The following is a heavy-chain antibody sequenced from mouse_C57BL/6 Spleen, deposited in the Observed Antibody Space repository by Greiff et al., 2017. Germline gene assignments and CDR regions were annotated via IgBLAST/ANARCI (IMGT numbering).Heavy chain of an antibody. V-gene: IGHV10-1*01. CDR3: VRHEDLSTMDY. CDR1: GFSFNTYA. CDR2: IRSKSNNYAT. J-gene: IGHJ4*01. D-gene: IGHD5-1*01. Sequence: VKLVESGGGLVQPKGSLKLSCAASGFSFNTYAMNWVRQAPGKGLEWVARIRSKSNNYATYYADSVKDRFTISRDDSESMLYLQMNNLKTEDTAMYYCVRHEDLSTMDYWGQGTSVTVSS.